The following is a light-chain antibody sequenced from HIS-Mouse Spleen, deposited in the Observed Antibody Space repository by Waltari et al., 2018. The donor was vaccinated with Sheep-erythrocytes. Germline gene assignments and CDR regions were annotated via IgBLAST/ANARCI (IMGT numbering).Light chain of an antibody. CDR1: SSDVGGYNH. Sequence: QSALTQPRSVSGSPGQSVTISCTVTSSDVGGYNHVSWYQQHPGKAPNLMIYDVSKRTSGVPDRFSGSKSGNTASLTISGLQAEDEADYYCCSYAGSYNHVFATGTKVTVL. J-gene: IGLJ1*01. CDR2: DVS. CDR3: CSYAGSYNHV. V-gene: IGLV2-11*01.